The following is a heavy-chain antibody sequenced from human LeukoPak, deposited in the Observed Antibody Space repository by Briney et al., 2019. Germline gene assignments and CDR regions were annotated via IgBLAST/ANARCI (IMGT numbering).Heavy chain of an antibody. V-gene: IGHV3-20*04. CDR3: ARAPRYYDSSGYYERRGYYFDY. J-gene: IGHJ4*02. CDR1: GFTFDDYG. D-gene: IGHD3-22*01. Sequence: PGGSLRLSCAASGFTFDDYGMSWVRQAPGKGLEWVSGINWNGGSTGYADSVKGRFTISRDNAKNSLYLQMNSLRAEDTALHYCARAPRYYDSSGYYERRGYYFDYWGQGTLVTVSS. CDR2: INWNGGST.